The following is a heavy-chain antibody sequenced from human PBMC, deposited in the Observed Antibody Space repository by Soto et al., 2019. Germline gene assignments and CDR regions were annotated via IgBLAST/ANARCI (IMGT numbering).Heavy chain of an antibody. Sequence: QLHLVQSGAEVKMPGASVKVSCKASGDTFTTYGISWVRQAPGQGLEWMAWISGHNDNTKYAQKFQGRVIMTADTSTSTAYMELRSLSSDDTAVYYCAREYCTSTSCYGVDYWGQGTLVTVSS. D-gene: IGHD2-2*01. CDR1: GDTFTTYG. CDR3: AREYCTSTSCYGVDY. CDR2: ISGHNDNT. J-gene: IGHJ4*02. V-gene: IGHV1-18*01.